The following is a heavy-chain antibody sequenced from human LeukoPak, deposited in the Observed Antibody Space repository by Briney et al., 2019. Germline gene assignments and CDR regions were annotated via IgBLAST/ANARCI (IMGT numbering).Heavy chain of an antibody. J-gene: IGHJ4*02. D-gene: IGHD5-18*01. Sequence: SSETLSLTCTVSGGSISSGGYYWSWIRQHPGKGLEWIVYIYSSGSTYYNPSLKSRVTISVDTSKNQFSLKLSSVTAADTAVYYCASSEAAMGRNFDYWGQGTLVTVSS. V-gene: IGHV4-31*03. CDR3: ASSEAAMGRNFDY. CDR1: GGSISSGGYY. CDR2: IYSSGST.